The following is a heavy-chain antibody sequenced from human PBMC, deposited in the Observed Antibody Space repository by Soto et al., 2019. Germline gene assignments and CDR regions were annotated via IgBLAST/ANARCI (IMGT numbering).Heavy chain of an antibody. Sequence: QVQLQESGPGLVKPSQTLSLTCTVSGGSISSGGYYWSWIRQHPGKGLEWIGDIYYSGSTFYNPSLKSRVTISVDTSKNEFSLKLSSVTAADTAVYYCARERDSNSIRLAFDIWGQGTMVTVSS. CDR3: ARERDSNSIRLAFDI. CDR1: GGSISSGGYY. J-gene: IGHJ3*02. D-gene: IGHD3-22*01. CDR2: IYYSGST. V-gene: IGHV4-31*03.